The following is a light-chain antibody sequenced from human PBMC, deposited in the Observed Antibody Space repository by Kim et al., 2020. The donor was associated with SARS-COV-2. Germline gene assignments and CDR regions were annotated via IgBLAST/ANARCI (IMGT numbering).Light chain of an antibody. Sequence: SPGERATLSCRASQSVSSSYLAWYLQKPGQAPRLLIYGASSRSTGIPDRFSSSGSGTDFTLTISRLEPEDFAVYYCQQYGGSPLTFGGGTKVDIK. CDR3: QQYGGSPLT. V-gene: IGKV3-20*01. J-gene: IGKJ4*01. CDR1: QSVSSSY. CDR2: GAS.